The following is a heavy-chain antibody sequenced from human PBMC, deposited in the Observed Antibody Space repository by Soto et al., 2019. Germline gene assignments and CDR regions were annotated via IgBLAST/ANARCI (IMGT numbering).Heavy chain of an antibody. CDR2: IKQDGSEK. CDR3: ARAGYCSSTSCYGYYYYYTDV. CDR1: GFTFSSYW. Sequence: EVQLVESGGGLVQPGGSLRLSCAASGFTFSSYWMSWVRQAPGKGLEWVANIKQDGSEKYYVDSVKGRFTISRDNAKNSLYLQMNSLRAEDTAVYYCARAGYCSSTSCYGYYYYYTDVWGKGTTVTVSS. V-gene: IGHV3-7*01. D-gene: IGHD2-2*01. J-gene: IGHJ6*03.